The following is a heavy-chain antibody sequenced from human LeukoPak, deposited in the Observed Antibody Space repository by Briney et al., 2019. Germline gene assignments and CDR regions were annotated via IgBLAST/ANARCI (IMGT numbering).Heavy chain of an antibody. CDR2: IIPIFGTA. Sequence: SVKVSCKASGGTFSSYAISWVRQATGQGLEWMGGIIPIFGTANYAQKLQGRVTITADESTTTAYMELSSLRSEDTAVYYCARGNRGYSYGYRGPFDYWGQGTLVTVSS. CDR3: ARGNRGYSYGYRGPFDY. D-gene: IGHD5-18*01. CDR1: GGTFSSYA. V-gene: IGHV1-69*13. J-gene: IGHJ4*02.